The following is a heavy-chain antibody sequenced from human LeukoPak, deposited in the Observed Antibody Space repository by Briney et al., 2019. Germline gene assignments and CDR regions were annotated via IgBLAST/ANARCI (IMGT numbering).Heavy chain of an antibody. V-gene: IGHV3-21*01. J-gene: IGHJ5*02. CDR2: ISSSSSYI. CDR3: ARGCALKKIVVVPAAVNWFDP. Sequence: GGSLRLSCGASGFTFNSYNMNWVRQAPGEGLEWVSSISSSSSYIYYADSVKGRFTISRDNAKNSLYLQMNSLRAEDTAVYYCARGCALKKIVVVPAAVNWFDPWGQGTLVTVSS. D-gene: IGHD2-2*01. CDR1: GFTFNSYN.